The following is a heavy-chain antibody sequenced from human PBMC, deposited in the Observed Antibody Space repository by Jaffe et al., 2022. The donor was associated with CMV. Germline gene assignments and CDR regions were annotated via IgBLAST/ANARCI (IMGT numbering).Heavy chain of an antibody. CDR3: YQSGPPFDY. CDR2: INPSGGST. D-gene: IGHD2-2*01. V-gene: IGHV1-46*01. Sequence: QVQLVQSGAEVKKPGASVKVSCKASGYTFTNYYMHWVRQAPGQGLEWVGIINPSGGSTSYAQKFQGRVTMTRDTSTSTVYMELSSLRSEDTAVYYCYQSGPPFDYWGQGTLVTVSS. J-gene: IGHJ4*02. CDR1: GYTFTNYY.